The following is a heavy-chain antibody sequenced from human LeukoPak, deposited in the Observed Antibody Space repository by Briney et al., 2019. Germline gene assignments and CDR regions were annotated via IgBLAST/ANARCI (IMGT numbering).Heavy chain of an antibody. CDR3: ARAGYSGSWYVIN. CDR2: ISSSSSYI. J-gene: IGHJ4*02. D-gene: IGHD6-13*01. CDR1: GFTFSTYT. Sequence: GGSLRLSCAASGFTFSTYTMSWVRQAPGKGLEWVSSISSSSSYISYADSVKGRFTISRDNAKNSLYLQMNSLRAEDTAVYYCARAGYSGSWYVINWGQGTPVTVSS. V-gene: IGHV3-21*01.